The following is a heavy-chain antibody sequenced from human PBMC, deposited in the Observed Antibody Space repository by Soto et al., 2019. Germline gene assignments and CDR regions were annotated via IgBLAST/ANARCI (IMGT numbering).Heavy chain of an antibody. D-gene: IGHD2-15*01. CDR1: GYIFTSYY. CDR3: ARDNNSGGHFDY. Sequence: ASVKVSCKASGYIFTSYYMHWVRQAPGQGLEWMGIINPSGGSTSYAQKFQGRVTMTRDTSTSTVYMELSSLRSEDTAVYYCARDNNSGGHFDYWGQGTLVTVSS. V-gene: IGHV1-46*01. CDR2: INPSGGST. J-gene: IGHJ4*02.